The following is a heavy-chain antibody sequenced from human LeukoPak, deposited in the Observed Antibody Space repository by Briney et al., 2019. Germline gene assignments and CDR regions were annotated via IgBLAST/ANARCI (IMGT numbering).Heavy chain of an antibody. V-gene: IGHV4-39*07. J-gene: IGHJ4*02. Sequence: SETLSLTCTVSGGSISSSSYYWGWIRQPPGKGLEWIGSIYYSGSTYYNPSLKSRVTISVDTSKNQFSLKLSSVTAADTAVYYCARDPGLLWFGELLFYFDYWGQGTLVTVSS. D-gene: IGHD3-10*01. CDR2: IYYSGST. CDR1: GGSISSSSYY. CDR3: ARDPGLLWFGELLFYFDY.